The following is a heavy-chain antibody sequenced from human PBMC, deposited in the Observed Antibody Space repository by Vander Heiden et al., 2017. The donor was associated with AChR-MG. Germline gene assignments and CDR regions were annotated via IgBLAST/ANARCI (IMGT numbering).Heavy chain of an antibody. CDR1: GGSISSYY. Sequence: QVPLQESGPGLVTPSETLSLPCPVSGGSISSYYWSWIRQPPGKGLEWIGYIYYSGRTNYNPSLKSRVTISVDTAKNKLSLKLSSVHDADTDVYYFARVERPAAKPMDVRCHGPTVTVSS. J-gene: IGHJ6*02. D-gene: IGHD2-2*01. CDR2: IYYSGRT. CDR3: ARVERPAAKPMDV. V-gene: IGHV4-59*01.